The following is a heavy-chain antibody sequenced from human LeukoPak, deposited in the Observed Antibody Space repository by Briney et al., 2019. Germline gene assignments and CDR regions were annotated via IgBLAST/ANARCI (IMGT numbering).Heavy chain of an antibody. Sequence: PGGSLRLSCAASGFTFSSYAMSWVRQAPGKGLEWVSAISGSGGSTYYADSVKGRFTISRDNSKNTLYLQMNSLRAEDTAVYYCAKECSPSSSRGLGFDYWGQGTLVTVSS. V-gene: IGHV3-23*01. D-gene: IGHD6-13*01. CDR2: ISGSGGST. CDR3: AKECSPSSSRGLGFDY. J-gene: IGHJ4*02. CDR1: GFTFSSYA.